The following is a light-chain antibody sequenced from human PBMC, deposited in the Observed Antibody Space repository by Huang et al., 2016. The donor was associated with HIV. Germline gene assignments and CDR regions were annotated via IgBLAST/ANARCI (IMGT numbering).Light chain of an antibody. Sequence: DIQMTQSPSSLSASIGDRITISCRASLGIGTYLAWYQHKPGKVPNLLIYAASTLQSGVPSRFSGSGSGTNFTLTIGSLQPEDVASYYCQKYNNVPRTFGHGTKVEIK. V-gene: IGKV1-27*01. CDR1: LGIGTY. CDR2: AAS. CDR3: QKYNNVPRT. J-gene: IGKJ1*01.